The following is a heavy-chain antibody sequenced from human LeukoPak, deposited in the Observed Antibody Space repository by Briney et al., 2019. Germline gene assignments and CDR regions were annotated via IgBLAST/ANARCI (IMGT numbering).Heavy chain of an antibody. V-gene: IGHV4-39*01. J-gene: IGHJ4*02. CDR3: ARAAYCGGDCFENFDY. CDR1: SGSISSSSYY. CDR2: IYYSGST. D-gene: IGHD2-21*02. Sequence: PSETLSLTCTVSSGSISSSSYYWGWIRQPPGKGLEWIGSIYYSGSTYYNPSLKSRVTISVDTSKNQFSLKLSSVTAADTAVYYCARAAYCGGDCFENFDYWGQGTLVTVSS.